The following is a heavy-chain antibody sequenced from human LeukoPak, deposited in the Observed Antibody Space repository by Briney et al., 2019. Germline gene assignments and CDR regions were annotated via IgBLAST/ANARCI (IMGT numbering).Heavy chain of an antibody. V-gene: IGHV3-23*01. CDR2: ITASADRT. Sequence: GGSLRLSCAASGFTFSSHGMHWVRQTPRKGLEWVSAITASADRTYYADSVKGRFTISRDNSKNTLYLQMNSLRAEDTAVYYCASRVPGSGATCYGLANWGQGALVSVS. D-gene: IGHD2-15*01. CDR1: GFTFSSHG. CDR3: ASRVPGSGATCYGLAN. J-gene: IGHJ1*01.